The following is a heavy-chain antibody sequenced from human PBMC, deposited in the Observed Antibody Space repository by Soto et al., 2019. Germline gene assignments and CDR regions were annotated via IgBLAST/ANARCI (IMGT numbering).Heavy chain of an antibody. V-gene: IGHV1-18*01. CDR1: GNTFASHG. Sequence: QVQLVQSGPEVKKPGASVKVSCKASGNTFASHGFSWVRQAPGQGLEWMGWISGFNGQTNYALKFQGRVTLTTDTSTSTAYMELRSLRSDDPPLYFCARVDPRGVAVVRDYWGQGTLVPVSS. D-gene: IGHD3-10*01. J-gene: IGHJ4*02. CDR3: ARVDPRGVAVVRDY. CDR2: ISGFNGQT.